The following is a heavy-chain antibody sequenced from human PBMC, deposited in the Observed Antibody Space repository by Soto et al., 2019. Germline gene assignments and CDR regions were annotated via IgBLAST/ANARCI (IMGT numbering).Heavy chain of an antibody. J-gene: IGHJ5*02. CDR1: CGSFICDQ. D-gene: IGHD1-1*01. CDR2: INHSGTT. CDR3: ARGWRFDP. V-gene: IGHV4-34*01. Sequence: PSGALSLTCGVYCGSFICDQWNWIRQSPGQGLEWIGEINHSGTTKYNPSLESRINLSVYTSKKQFSLKMFSVTAADTAIYYCARGWRFDPWGQGTQVTVSS.